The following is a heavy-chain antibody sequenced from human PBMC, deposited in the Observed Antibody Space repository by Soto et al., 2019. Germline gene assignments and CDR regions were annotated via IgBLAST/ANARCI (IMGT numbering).Heavy chain of an antibody. V-gene: IGHV1-69*13. Sequence: SVNVSCKASGGTFSSYAISWVRQAPGQGLEWMGGIIPIFGTANYAQKFQGRVTITADESTSTAYMELSSLRSEDTAVYYCATAEEYSSSSGSEDYDYWGQGTLVNVSS. J-gene: IGHJ4*02. D-gene: IGHD6-6*01. CDR1: GGTFSSYA. CDR2: IIPIFGTA. CDR3: ATAEEYSSSSGSEDYDY.